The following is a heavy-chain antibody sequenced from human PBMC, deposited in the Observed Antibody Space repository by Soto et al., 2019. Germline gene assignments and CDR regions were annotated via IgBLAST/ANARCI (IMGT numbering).Heavy chain of an antibody. Sequence: ASVKVSCKVSGCTLTELSMHWVRQAPGKGLEWMGGFDPEDGETIYAQKFQGRVTMTEDTSTDTAYMELSSLRSEDTAVYYCATDHPYRSSWYWFDPWGQGTLVTVSS. D-gene: IGHD6-13*01. V-gene: IGHV1-24*01. CDR3: ATDHPYRSSWYWFDP. CDR1: GCTLTELS. J-gene: IGHJ5*02. CDR2: FDPEDGET.